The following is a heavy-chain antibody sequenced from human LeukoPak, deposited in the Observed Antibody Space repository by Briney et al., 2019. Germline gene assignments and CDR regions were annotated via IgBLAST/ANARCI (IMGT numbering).Heavy chain of an antibody. CDR3: ARGGADILTGSTTFDY. J-gene: IGHJ4*02. CDR2: IYHSGST. V-gene: IGHV4-4*02. CDR1: GGSISSSNW. D-gene: IGHD3-9*01. Sequence: SETLSLTCAVSGGSISSSNWWSWVRQPPGKGLEWIGEIYHSGSTNYNPSLKNRVTISVDKSKNQFSLKLSSVTAADTAVYYCARGGADILTGSTTFDYWGQGTLVTVSS.